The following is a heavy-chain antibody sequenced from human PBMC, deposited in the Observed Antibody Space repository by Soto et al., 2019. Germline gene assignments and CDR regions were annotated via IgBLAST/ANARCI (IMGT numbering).Heavy chain of an antibody. CDR2: IRNSGSV. Sequence: SETLSLTCTVSGGSLSSGDYHWSWIRQHPGEGLEWIAYIRNSGSVSYNPSLKSRITMSVDMSKNQFSLKLSSVTAADTAVYYCARDIGGVSSGWYKYFDYWGQGTLVTVSS. D-gene: IGHD6-19*01. V-gene: IGHV4-31*03. CDR3: ARDIGGVSSGWYKYFDY. J-gene: IGHJ4*02. CDR1: GGSLSSGDYH.